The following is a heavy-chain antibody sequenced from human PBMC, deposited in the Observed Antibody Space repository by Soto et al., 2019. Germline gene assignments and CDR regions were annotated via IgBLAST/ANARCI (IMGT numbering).Heavy chain of an antibody. Sequence: QLLESGGRLVQLGGSLRLSCAASGFTVNAYSLSWVRQAPGKGLEWVSAISTTGGSTYYADSVKGRFTISRDNSQNTLSLQMNSLRAEDTAVYYCERPDGATYNFRYWGQGTLVTVSS. V-gene: IGHV3-23*01. CDR3: ERPDGATYNFRY. D-gene: IGHD1-1*01. J-gene: IGHJ4*02. CDR1: GFTVNAYS. CDR2: ISTTGGST.